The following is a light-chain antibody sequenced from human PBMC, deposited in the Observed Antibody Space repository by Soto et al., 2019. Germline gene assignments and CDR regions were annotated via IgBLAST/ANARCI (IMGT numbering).Light chain of an antibody. V-gene: IGKV3-20*01. Sequence: EIVLTQSPGTLSLSPGETATLSCRASQSVRSNYLAWYQQKPGQAPRLLIYDASSRATGIPDRFSGSGSDTDFTLTISRLEAEDFAVDYWQPYACSPRTFGQGTKLEIK. J-gene: IGKJ2*01. CDR3: QPYACSPRT. CDR2: DAS. CDR1: QSVRSNY.